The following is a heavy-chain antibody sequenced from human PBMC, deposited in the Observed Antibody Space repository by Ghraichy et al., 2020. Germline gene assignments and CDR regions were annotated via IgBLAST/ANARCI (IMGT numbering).Heavy chain of an antibody. D-gene: IGHD2-21*02. V-gene: IGHV1-18*04. CDR1: GYTFTSYG. CDR3: ARLLSPWGVGTAAASGMDV. Sequence: ASVKVSCKASGYTFTSYGISWVRQAPGQGLEWMGWISAYNGNTNYAQKLQGRVTMTTDTSTSTAYMELRSLRSDDTAVYYCARLLSPWGVGTAAASGMDVWGQGTTVTVSS. CDR2: ISAYNGNT. J-gene: IGHJ6*02.